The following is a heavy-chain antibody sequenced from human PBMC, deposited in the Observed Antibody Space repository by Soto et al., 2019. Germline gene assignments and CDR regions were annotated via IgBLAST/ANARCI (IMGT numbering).Heavy chain of an antibody. J-gene: IGHJ4*02. D-gene: IGHD3-22*01. CDR3: ARADYYDSSGYYYLSNSFDY. CDR1: GFTFSSYA. V-gene: IGHV3-30-3*01. Sequence: PGGSRRLSCAASGFTFSSYAMHWVRQAPGKGLEWVAVISYDGSNKYYADSVKGRFTISRDNSKNTLYLQMNSLRAEHTAVYYCARADYYDSSGYYYLSNSFDYWGQGTLVTVSS. CDR2: ISYDGSNK.